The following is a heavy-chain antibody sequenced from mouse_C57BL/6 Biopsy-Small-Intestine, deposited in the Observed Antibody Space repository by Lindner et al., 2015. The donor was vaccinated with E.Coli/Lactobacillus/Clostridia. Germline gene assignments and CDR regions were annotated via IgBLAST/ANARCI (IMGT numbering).Heavy chain of an antibody. V-gene: IGHV1-64*01. J-gene: IGHJ3*01. CDR3: ARKGHMIGTFDI. Sequence: SVKVSCKASGYTFTGYYMHWVRQAPGQGLEWLGWIHPDSGDTNYAQKFQGRITMTRNTSITTDYMELSRLTSDDTAVYYCARKGHMIGTFDIWGQGTMVTVSS. CDR2: IHPDSGDT. CDR1: GYTFTGYY. D-gene: IGHD2-14*01.